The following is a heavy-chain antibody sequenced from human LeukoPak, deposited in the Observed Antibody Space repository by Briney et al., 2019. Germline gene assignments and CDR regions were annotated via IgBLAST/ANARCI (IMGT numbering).Heavy chain of an antibody. J-gene: IGHJ4*02. CDR1: GGSMSTYY. D-gene: IGHD6-13*01. CDR2: IYYSGDT. V-gene: IGHV4-59*08. Sequence: PSETLSPTCTVSGGSMSTYYWSWIRQPPGKGLEWIGYIYYSGDTNYNPSLKSRVTISVDTSKNQFSLKLSSVTAADTAVYYCARRFGTSSWLDYWGQGTLVTVSS. CDR3: ARRFGTSSWLDY.